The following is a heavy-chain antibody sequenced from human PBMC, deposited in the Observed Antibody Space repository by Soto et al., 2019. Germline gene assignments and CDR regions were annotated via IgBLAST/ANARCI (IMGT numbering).Heavy chain of an antibody. Sequence: GESLKISCKGSGYSFTSYWISWVRQMPGKGLEWMGRIDPSDSYTNYSPSFQGHVTISADKSISTAYLQWGSLKASDTAMYYCARQYSSSSAHYYGMDVWGQGTTVTVSS. D-gene: IGHD6-6*01. V-gene: IGHV5-10-1*01. CDR3: ARQYSSSSAHYYGMDV. J-gene: IGHJ6*02. CDR1: GYSFTSYW. CDR2: IDPSDSYT.